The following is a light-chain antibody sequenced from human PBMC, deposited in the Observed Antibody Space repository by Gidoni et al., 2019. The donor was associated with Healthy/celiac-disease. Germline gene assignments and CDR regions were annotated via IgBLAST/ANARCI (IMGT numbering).Light chain of an antibody. Sequence: QSVLTQPPSGSGAPGQRVTISCTGSSSNIVAGYDVHWYQQLPGTAPKLLIYGNSNRPSGVPDRFSGSKSGTSASLAITGLQAEDEADYYCQSYDSSLSGSVFGGGTKLTVL. CDR3: QSYDSSLSGSV. CDR2: GNS. J-gene: IGLJ2*01. V-gene: IGLV1-40*01. CDR1: SSNIVAGYD.